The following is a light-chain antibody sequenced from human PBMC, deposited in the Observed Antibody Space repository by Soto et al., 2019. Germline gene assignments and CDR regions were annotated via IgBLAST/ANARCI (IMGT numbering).Light chain of an antibody. CDR1: QSVSDN. CDR3: QQSNNWPYT. V-gene: IGKV3-15*01. J-gene: IGKJ2*01. CDR2: GAS. Sequence: EIVMTQSPATLSVSPGERATLSCRASQSVSDNLAWYQQKPGQAPRLLIYGASTRATGIPARFSSSGSGTEFTLTISSLQSEDFAVYYCQQSNNWPYTFGQGTKVDIK.